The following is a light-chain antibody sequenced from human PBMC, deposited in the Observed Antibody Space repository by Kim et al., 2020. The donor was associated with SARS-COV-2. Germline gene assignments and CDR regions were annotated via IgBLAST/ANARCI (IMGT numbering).Light chain of an antibody. CDR1: QSLVYSDGNTY. CDR2: NVS. Sequence: VMTQSPLSLPVTLGQPASISCRSRQSLVYSDGNTYLNWFQQRPGQSPRRLIYNVSNRDSGVPDRFSGSGSGSDFTLKISRVEAEDVGVYYCMHGTHWPGTFDGGTKVDIK. CDR3: MHGTHWPGT. J-gene: IGKJ4*01. V-gene: IGKV2-30*01.